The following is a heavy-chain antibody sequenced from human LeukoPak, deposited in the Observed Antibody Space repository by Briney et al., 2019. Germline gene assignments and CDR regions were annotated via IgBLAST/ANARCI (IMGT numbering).Heavy chain of an antibody. D-gene: IGHD2-21*02. CDR1: GFTVSSNY. J-gene: IGHJ4*02. CDR3: ASYGRLPDDY. V-gene: IGHV3-7*01. Sequence: PGGSLRLSCAASGFTVSSNYMSWVRQAPGKGLEWVANIKQDGSEKYYVDSVKGRFTISRDNAKNSLYLQMNSLRAEDTAVYYCASYGRLPDDYWGQGTLVTVSP. CDR2: IKQDGSEK.